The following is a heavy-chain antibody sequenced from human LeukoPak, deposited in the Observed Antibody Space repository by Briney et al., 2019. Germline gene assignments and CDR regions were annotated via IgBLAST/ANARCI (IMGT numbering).Heavy chain of an antibody. CDR3: ASTLYSSGWYPDY. CDR1: GYTFTANY. Sequence: ASVKVSCKASGYTFTANYMHWGRQAPGQGLGWVGWINPNGGGTNYAQRFQGRVSMTRDTSISTAYMELSRLRSDDTAVYYCASTLYSSGWYPDYWGQGTLVTVSS. V-gene: IGHV1-2*02. J-gene: IGHJ4*02. D-gene: IGHD6-19*01. CDR2: INPNGGGT.